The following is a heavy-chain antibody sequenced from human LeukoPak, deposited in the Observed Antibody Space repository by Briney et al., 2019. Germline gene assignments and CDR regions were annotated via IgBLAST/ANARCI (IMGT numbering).Heavy chain of an antibody. CDR1: GFTFSSYG. Sequence: PGGSLRLSCAASGFTFSSYGMHWVRQAPGKGLEWVAFIRYDGSNKYYADSVKGRFTISRDNSKNTLYLQMNSLRAEDTAVYYCARVGLWHYPVDSWGQGTLVTVSS. V-gene: IGHV3-30*02. D-gene: IGHD1-7*01. J-gene: IGHJ4*02. CDR3: ARVGLWHYPVDS. CDR2: IRYDGSNK.